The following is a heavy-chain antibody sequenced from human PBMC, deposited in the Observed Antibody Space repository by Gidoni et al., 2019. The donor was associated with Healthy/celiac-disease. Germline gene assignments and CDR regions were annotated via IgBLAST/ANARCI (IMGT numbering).Heavy chain of an antibody. CDR3: ARLSGANYDILTGLFDY. D-gene: IGHD3-9*01. V-gene: IGHV4-39*01. Sequence: GLEWIGSIYYSGITYYNPSLKSRVTISVDTSKNQFSLKLSSVTAADTAVYYCARLSGANYDILTGLFDYWGQGTLVTVSS. CDR2: IYYSGIT. J-gene: IGHJ4*02.